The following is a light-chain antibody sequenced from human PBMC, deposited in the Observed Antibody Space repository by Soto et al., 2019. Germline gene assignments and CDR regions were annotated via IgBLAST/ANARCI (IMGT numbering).Light chain of an antibody. J-gene: IGKJ1*01. CDR1: HSINTR. V-gene: IGKV1-5*01. CDR3: QQYNYYSWT. Sequence: DIPMTHSPSTLSASVGDRVTITCRASHSINTRLAWYQQKPGKAPRLLIYDVSTLQSGVPSRFGGSGSGTEFTLTISGVQPEDFATYYCQQYNYYSWTFGQGTKVDIK. CDR2: DVS.